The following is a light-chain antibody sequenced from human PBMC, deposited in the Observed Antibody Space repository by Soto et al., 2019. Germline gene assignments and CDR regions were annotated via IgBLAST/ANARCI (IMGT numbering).Light chain of an antibody. J-gene: IGKJ5*01. CDR1: QSLVHSDGIAY. CDR3: MQGTHWPST. CDR2: KVS. Sequence: DVVMTQSPLSLPVTLGQPASSSCRSNQSLVHSDGIAYFSWFQQRPGRSPRRLIYKVSNRDSGVPARFSGSGSGTDFALTISRVEAEDVGVYYCMQGTHWPSTFGQGTRLEIK. V-gene: IGKV2-30*02.